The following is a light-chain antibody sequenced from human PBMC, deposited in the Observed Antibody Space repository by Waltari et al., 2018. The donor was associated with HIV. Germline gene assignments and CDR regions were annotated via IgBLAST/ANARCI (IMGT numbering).Light chain of an antibody. CDR3: SSYTNSSPYV. CDR2: DVT. J-gene: IGLJ1*01. CDR1: SSDVGDFNS. V-gene: IGLV2-14*03. Sequence: QSALTQPASVSGSPGQSITISCTGTSSDVGDFNSVSCYQQHPGKAPKLMIYDVTKRPSGVSNRFSGSKSGSTASLTISGLQPEDEADYYCSSYTNSSPYVFGTGTKVTVL.